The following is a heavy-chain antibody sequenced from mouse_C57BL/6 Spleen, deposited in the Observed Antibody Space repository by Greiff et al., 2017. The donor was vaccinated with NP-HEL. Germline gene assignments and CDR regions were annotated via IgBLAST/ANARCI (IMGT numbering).Heavy chain of an antibody. CDR1: GYTFTDYY. CDR2: INPNNGGT. V-gene: IGHV1-26*01. Sequence: VQLKQSGPELVKPGASVKISCKASGYTFTDYYMNWVKQSHGKSLEWIGDINPNNGGTSYNQKFKGKATLTVDKSSSTAYMELRSLTSEDSAVYYCARSRVYDGYPFYAMDYWGQGTSVTVSS. D-gene: IGHD2-3*01. CDR3: ARSRVYDGYPFYAMDY. J-gene: IGHJ4*01.